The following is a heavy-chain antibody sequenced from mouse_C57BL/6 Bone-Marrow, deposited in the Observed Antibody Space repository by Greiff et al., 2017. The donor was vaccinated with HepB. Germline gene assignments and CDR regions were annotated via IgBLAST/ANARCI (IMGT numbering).Heavy chain of an antibody. D-gene: IGHD1-1*01. J-gene: IGHJ2*01. CDR3: ARGPYYYGSSYDYFDY. CDR1: GYTFTSYG. Sequence: QVQLKQSGAELARPGASVKLSCKASGYTFTSYGISWVKQRTGQGLEWIGEIYPRSGNTYYNEKFKGKATLTADQSSSTAYMELRRLTSEDSAVYFCARGPYYYGSSYDYFDYWGQGTTLTVSS. V-gene: IGHV1-81*01. CDR2: IYPRSGNT.